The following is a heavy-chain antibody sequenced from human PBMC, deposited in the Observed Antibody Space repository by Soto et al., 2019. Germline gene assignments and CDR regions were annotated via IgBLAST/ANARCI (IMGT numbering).Heavy chain of an antibody. CDR2: INHSGST. D-gene: IGHD3-10*01. Sequence: QVQLQQWGAGLLKPSETLSLTCAVYGGSFSGYYWSWIRQPPGKGLEWIGEINHSGSTNYNPSLKSRVTISVDTSKNQVSLKLSSVTAADTAVYYCARVSGIYYYGMDVWGQGTTVTVYS. CDR1: GGSFSGYY. CDR3: ARVSGIYYYGMDV. J-gene: IGHJ6*02. V-gene: IGHV4-34*01.